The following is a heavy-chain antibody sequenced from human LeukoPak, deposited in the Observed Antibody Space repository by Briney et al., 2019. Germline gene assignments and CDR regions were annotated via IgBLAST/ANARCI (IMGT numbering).Heavy chain of an antibody. Sequence: ASVKVSCKTSGYSFTDYYMHWVRQAPGQGLEWMGWISPNSGGTSSAQKFQGRVTMTRDTSITTVYMEVSWLTSDDTAIYYCARADRLHGGPYLIGPWGQGTLVTVSS. CDR1: GYSFTDYY. V-gene: IGHV1-2*02. J-gene: IGHJ5*02. D-gene: IGHD2-21*01. CDR2: ISPNSGGT. CDR3: ARADRLHGGPYLIGP.